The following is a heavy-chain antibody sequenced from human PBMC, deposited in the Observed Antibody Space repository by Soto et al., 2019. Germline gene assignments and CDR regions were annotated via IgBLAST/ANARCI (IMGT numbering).Heavy chain of an antibody. Sequence: GGSLRLSCAASGFTFDDYAMHWVRQAPGKGLEWVSGISWNSGSIGYADSVKGRFTISRDNAKNSLYLQMNSLRAEDTALYYCAKDAYGYSGYDDAFDIWGQGTMVTVSS. V-gene: IGHV3-9*01. J-gene: IGHJ3*02. CDR1: GFTFDDYA. D-gene: IGHD5-12*01. CDR3: AKDAYGYSGYDDAFDI. CDR2: ISWNSGSI.